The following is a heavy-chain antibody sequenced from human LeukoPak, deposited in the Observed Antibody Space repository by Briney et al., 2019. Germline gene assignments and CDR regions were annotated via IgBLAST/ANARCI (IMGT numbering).Heavy chain of an antibody. CDR3: TRSPSLGGRYWGFDY. Sequence: PGGSLRLSCAASGFTFSTYWMHWVRQAPGKGLVWVSRLSPDGSSPIYADSVKGRFTVSRDNAKNTLYLQMNSLRAENTAVYYCTRSPSLGGRYWGFDYWGQGALVTVSS. J-gene: IGHJ4*02. CDR2: LSPDGSSP. D-gene: IGHD1-26*01. CDR1: GFTFSTYW. V-gene: IGHV3-74*01.